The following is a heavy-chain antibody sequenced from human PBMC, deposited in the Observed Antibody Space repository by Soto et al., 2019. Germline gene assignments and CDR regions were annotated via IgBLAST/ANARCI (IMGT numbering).Heavy chain of an antibody. CDR2: ISAYNGNT. Sequence: ASVKVSCKASGYTFTSYGISWVRQAPGQGLEWMGWISAYNGNTNYAQKLQGRVTMTTDTSTSTAYMELRSLRSDDTAVYYCARKFKVLGHIAAAGTYYYGMDVWGQGTTVTVSS. CDR1: GYTFTSYG. CDR3: ARKFKVLGHIAAAGTYYYGMDV. J-gene: IGHJ6*02. D-gene: IGHD6-13*01. V-gene: IGHV1-18*01.